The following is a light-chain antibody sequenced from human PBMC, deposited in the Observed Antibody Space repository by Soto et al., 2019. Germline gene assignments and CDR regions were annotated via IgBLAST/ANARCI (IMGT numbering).Light chain of an antibody. CDR2: GAS. CDR3: QQYGSSGT. Sequence: EIVMTQSPATLSVSPRKRATLSCRASQSLNSDLAWYQQKPGQAPRLLIYGASIRATGIPDRFSGSGSGTDFTLTISRLEPEDFAVYYCQQYGSSGTFGQGTKVEIK. J-gene: IGKJ1*01. V-gene: IGKV3-20*01. CDR1: QSLNSD.